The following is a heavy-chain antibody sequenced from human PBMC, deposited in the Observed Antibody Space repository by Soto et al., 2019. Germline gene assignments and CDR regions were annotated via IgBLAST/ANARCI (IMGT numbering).Heavy chain of an antibody. CDR3: ARGSSFDY. CDR2: INHSGST. D-gene: IGHD6-6*01. J-gene: IGHJ4*02. Sequence: SETLSLTCAVYGGSFSGYYWSWIRQPPGKGLEWIGEINHSGSTNYNPSLKSRVTISVDTSKNQFSLKLSSVTAADTAVYYCARGSSFDYWGQGTLVTVSS. V-gene: IGHV4-34*01. CDR1: GGSFSGYY.